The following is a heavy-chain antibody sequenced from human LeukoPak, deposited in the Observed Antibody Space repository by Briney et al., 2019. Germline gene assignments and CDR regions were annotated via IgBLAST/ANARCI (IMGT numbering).Heavy chain of an antibody. D-gene: IGHD5-18*01. CDR1: GYTFTTYY. V-gene: IGHV1-46*01. CDR3: ARDGYTYGFDY. CDR2: IIPSGGST. J-gene: IGHJ4*02. Sequence: ASVKVSCKASGYTFTTYYIHWGRHAPGQGLGWMGIIIPSGGSTSYAQKFQGRVTMTRDTSTSTVYMELSSLRSEDTAVYYCARDGYTYGFDYWGQGTLVTVSS.